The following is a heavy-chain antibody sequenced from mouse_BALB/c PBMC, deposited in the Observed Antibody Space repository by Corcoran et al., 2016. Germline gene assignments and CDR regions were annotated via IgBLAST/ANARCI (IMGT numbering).Heavy chain of an antibody. CDR2: INPDSSTI. J-gene: IGHJ4*01. D-gene: IGHD2-10*01. CDR3: ARLSYYGKMDY. Sequence: EVKLLESGGGLVQPGGSLKLSCAASGFDFSGYWMSWVRQAPGKGLEWIGEINPDSSTINYTPSLKDKFIISRDNAKNTLYPQMSKVRSEDTALYYCARLSYYGKMDYWGQGTSVTVSS. CDR1: GFDFSGYW. V-gene: IGHV4-1*02.